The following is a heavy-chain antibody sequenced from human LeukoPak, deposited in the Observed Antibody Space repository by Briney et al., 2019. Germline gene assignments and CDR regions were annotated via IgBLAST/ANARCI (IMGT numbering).Heavy chain of an antibody. V-gene: IGHV3-23*01. CDR3: AKTGDSSGYSLDAFDI. CDR2: ISGSGGST. J-gene: IGHJ3*02. CDR1: GFTFSSYA. Sequence: GGSLRLSCAASGFTFSSYAMSRVRQAPGKGLEWVSAISGSGGSTYYADSVKGRFTISRDNSKNTLYLQMNSLRAEDTAVYYCAKTGDSSGYSLDAFDIWGQGTMVTVSS. D-gene: IGHD3-22*01.